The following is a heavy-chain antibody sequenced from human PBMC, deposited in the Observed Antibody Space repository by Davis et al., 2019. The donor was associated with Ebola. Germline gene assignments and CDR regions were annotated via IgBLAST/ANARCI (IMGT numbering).Heavy chain of an antibody. V-gene: IGHV3-21*04. J-gene: IGHJ6*02. CDR1: GFTFSSYS. CDR3: SCSSTSSRADV. Sequence: GGSLRLSCAASGFTFSSYSMNWVRQAPGKALEWVSSISSSSSYIYYADSVKGRFTISRDNAKNSLYLQMNSLKTEDTAVYYCSCSSTSSRADVWGQGTTVTVSS. CDR2: ISSSSSYI. D-gene: IGHD2-2*01.